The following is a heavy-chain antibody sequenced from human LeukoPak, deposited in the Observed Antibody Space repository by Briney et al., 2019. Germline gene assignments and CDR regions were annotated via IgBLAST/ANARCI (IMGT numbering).Heavy chain of an antibody. CDR1: GYTATGYY. D-gene: IGHD1-26*01. CDR2: ITPKSGDT. J-gene: IGHJ4*02. V-gene: IGHV1-2*02. CDR3: ARSPIGLGFFDY. Sequence: GASVKVSCKASGYTATGYYIHWVRQAPGQGLEWMGWITPKSGDTDYAQKFQGRVTMTRDTSITTAYMELSSLRSDDTAIYYCARSPIGLGFFDYWGQGTLVTVSS.